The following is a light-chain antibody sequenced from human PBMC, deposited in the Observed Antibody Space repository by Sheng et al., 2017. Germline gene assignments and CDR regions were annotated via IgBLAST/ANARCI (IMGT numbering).Light chain of an antibody. V-gene: IGKV1-27*01. J-gene: IGKJ3*01. Sequence: DIQMTQSPSSLSASVGDTVTITCRASQGIRNYLAWYQQKPGKVPKLLIYAASTLQSGVSSRFSGSGSGTDYTLTIRSLQPEDVATYYCQKXNGAPFTFGPGTKVDIK. CDR1: QGIRNY. CDR2: AAS. CDR3: QKXNGAPFT.